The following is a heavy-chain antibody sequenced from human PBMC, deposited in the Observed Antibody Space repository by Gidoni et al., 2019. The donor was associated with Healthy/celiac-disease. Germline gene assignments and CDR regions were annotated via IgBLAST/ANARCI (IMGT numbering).Heavy chain of an antibody. CDR1: GFTFSSYA. CDR2: ISGSGGST. CDR3: AKDRGRNFIAAAGLYNWFDP. Sequence: EVQLVESGGGLVQPGGSLRLSCAASGFTFSSYAMSWVRQAPGKGLEWVSAISGSGGSTYYADSVKGRFTISRDNSKNTLYLQMNSLRAEDTAVYYCAKDRGRNFIAAAGLYNWFDPWGQGTLVTVSS. V-gene: IGHV3-23*04. J-gene: IGHJ5*02. D-gene: IGHD6-13*01.